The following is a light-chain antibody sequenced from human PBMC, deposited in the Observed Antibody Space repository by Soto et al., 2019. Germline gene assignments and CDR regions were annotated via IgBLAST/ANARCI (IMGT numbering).Light chain of an antibody. J-gene: IGKJ4*01. CDR1: QSVSNN. V-gene: IGKV3D-15*01. CDR3: QQYNNWPPLT. Sequence: EIVMTQSPATLSVSPGERATLSCRASQSVSNNLAWYQQKPGQAPRLLIYGASTRATGIPARFSGSGSGTEFTLTISRLQSEDFAVYYCQQYNNWPPLTFGGGNKVEIK. CDR2: GAS.